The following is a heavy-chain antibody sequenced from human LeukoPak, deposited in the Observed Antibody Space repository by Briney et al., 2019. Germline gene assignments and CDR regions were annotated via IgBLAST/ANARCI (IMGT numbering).Heavy chain of an antibody. CDR3: ARESFAARWD. Sequence: QPGGSLRLSCAASGFTFSRYWMSWARQAPGKGLEWVANIKPDGSEKDYVDSVKGRFTISRDNAKNSLYLQMNSLTAEDTAVYYCARESFAARWDWGQGTLVTVSS. CDR1: GFTFSRYW. CDR2: IKPDGSEK. D-gene: IGHD6-6*01. V-gene: IGHV3-7*01. J-gene: IGHJ4*02.